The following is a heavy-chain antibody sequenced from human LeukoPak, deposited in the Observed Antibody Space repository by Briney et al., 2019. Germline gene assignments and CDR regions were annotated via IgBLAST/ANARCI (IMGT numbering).Heavy chain of an antibody. CDR1: GFTFSSYW. CDR2: IKQDGNEK. V-gene: IGHV3-7*01. Sequence: PGGSLRLSCAASGFTFSSYWMSWVRQAPGKGLEWVANIKQDGNEKYYVDSVKGRFTISRDNAKNSLYLQMNSLRAEDTAVYYCARVGVSNYVYRFDPWGQGTLVTVSS. D-gene: IGHD4-11*01. J-gene: IGHJ5*02. CDR3: ARVGVSNYVYRFDP.